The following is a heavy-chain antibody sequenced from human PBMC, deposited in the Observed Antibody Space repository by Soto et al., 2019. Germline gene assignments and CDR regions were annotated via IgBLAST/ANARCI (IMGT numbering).Heavy chain of an antibody. D-gene: IGHD1-7*01. CDR2: IIPIFDTT. V-gene: IGHV1-69*01. Sequence: QVQLVQSGTEVKKPGSSVKVSCKASGGTFTTYGFSWVRQAPGQGLEWMGGIIPIFDTTHYAQKFQGRITVTADESTNTAYLELSSLRSEDTPVYYCARSRTTGPPSWFDPWGQGTLVPVSS. J-gene: IGHJ5*02. CDR1: GGTFTTYG. CDR3: ARSRTTGPPSWFDP.